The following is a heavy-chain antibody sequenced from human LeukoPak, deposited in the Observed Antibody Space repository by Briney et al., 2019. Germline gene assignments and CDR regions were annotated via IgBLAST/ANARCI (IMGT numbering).Heavy chain of an antibody. CDR1: GGSISSSSYH. CDR2: IYYSGSP. V-gene: IGHV4-39*07. D-gene: IGHD4-17*01. J-gene: IGHJ4*02. Sequence: PSETLSLTCTASGGSISSSSYHWGWIRQPPGKGLEWIGSIYYSGSPYYNPSLKSRVTISVDTSKNQFSLKLSSVTAADTAVYYCARATTVTTPADYWGQGTLVTVSS. CDR3: ARATTVTTPADY.